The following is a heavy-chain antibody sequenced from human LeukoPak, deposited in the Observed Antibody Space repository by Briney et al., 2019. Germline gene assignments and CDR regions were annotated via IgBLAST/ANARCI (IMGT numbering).Heavy chain of an antibody. J-gene: IGHJ6*04. D-gene: IGHD4-17*01. V-gene: IGHV4-39*07. Sequence: SETLSLTCTVSGGSISSSSYYWGWIRQPPGKGLEWIGSIYYSGSTYYNPSLKSRVTISVDTSKNQFSLKLSSVTAADTAVYYCARVAGDYGDYKHGDVWGKGTTVTVSS. CDR3: ARVAGDYGDYKHGDV. CDR2: IYYSGST. CDR1: GGSISSSSYY.